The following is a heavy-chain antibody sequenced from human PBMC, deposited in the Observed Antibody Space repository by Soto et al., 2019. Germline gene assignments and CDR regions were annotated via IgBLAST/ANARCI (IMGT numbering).Heavy chain of an antibody. V-gene: IGHV3-53*01. J-gene: IGHJ4*02. CDR3: ARSGSGSYRFDY. CDR1: GFTFSSNY. D-gene: IGHD3-10*01. CDR2: IYSGGST. Sequence: RLSCAVSGFTFSSNYMSWVRQVPGKGLEWVSVIYSGGSTYYADSVKGRFTISRDNSKNTLYLQMNSLRVEDTAVYYCARSGSGSYRFDYWGQGTLVTVSS.